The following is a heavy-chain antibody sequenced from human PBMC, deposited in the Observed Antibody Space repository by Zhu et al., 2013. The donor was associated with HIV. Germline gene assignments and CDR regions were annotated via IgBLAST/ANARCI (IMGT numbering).Heavy chain of an antibody. D-gene: IGHD5-12*01. V-gene: IGHV1-69*06. CDR3: ASGPKGLRWKGGVLYFEY. J-gene: IGHJ4*02. CDR2: IIPIFGTA. Sequence: QVQLVQSGAEVKKPGSSVKVSCKASGGTFSSYAISWVRQAPGQGLEWMGGIIPIFGTANYAQNFQGRVTITADKSTSTAYMELSSLRSEDTAVYYCASGPKGLRWKGGVLYFEYWGQGTLVTVSS. CDR1: GGTFSSYA.